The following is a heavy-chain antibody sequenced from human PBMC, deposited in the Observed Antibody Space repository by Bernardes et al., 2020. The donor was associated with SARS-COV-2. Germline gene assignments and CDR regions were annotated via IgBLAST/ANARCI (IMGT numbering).Heavy chain of an antibody. CDR3: ASSHSPGSGGSCRY. CDR1: GFSFDDYY. D-gene: IGHD2-15*01. V-gene: IGHV3-11*01. J-gene: IGHJ4*02. CDR2: ISSSGSSI. Sequence: GGSLRLSCAASGFSFDDYYMSWIRQAPGKGLEWVSTISSSGSSIYYADSVKGRFTISRDHAKNSLYLQMNSLRAEDTAVYYCASSHSPGSGGSCRYWGQGTLVTVSS.